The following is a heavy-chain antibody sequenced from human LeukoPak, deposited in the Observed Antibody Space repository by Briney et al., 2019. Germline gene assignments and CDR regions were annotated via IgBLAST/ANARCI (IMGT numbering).Heavy chain of an antibody. D-gene: IGHD3-22*01. CDR2: ISSSGSTI. V-gene: IGHV3-48*04. Sequence: GGSLRLSCAASGFTFSSYWMSWVRQAPGKGLEWVSYISSSGSTIYYADSVKGRFTISRDNAKNSLYLQMNSLRAEDTAVYYCAREDYYDSSGYTDAFDIWGQGTMVTVSS. CDR1: GFTFSSYW. CDR3: AREDYYDSSGYTDAFDI. J-gene: IGHJ3*02.